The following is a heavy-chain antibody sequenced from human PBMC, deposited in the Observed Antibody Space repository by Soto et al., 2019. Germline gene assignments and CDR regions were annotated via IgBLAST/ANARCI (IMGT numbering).Heavy chain of an antibody. D-gene: IGHD2-15*01. CDR1: GGTFSSYT. V-gene: IGHV1-69*02. J-gene: IGHJ5*02. CDR3: ARGGYCSGGSCLNWFDP. CDR2: IIPILGIA. Sequence: QVQLVQSGAEVKKPGSSVKVSCKASGGTFSSYTISWVRQAPGQGLEWMGRIIPILGIANYAQKFQGRVTITADKSTSTAYMERSSPRSEDTAVYYCARGGYCSGGSCLNWFDPLGQGTLVTVSP.